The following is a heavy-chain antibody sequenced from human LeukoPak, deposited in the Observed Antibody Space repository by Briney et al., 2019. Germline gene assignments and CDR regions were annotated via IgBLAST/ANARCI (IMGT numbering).Heavy chain of an antibody. V-gene: IGHV3-23*01. J-gene: IGHJ4*02. CDR3: AKVPRVYLAAAPYYFDY. CDR1: GFTFSSYA. CDR2: ISGSGGST. D-gene: IGHD6-13*01. Sequence: PGGSLRLSCAASGFTFSSYAMSWVRQAPGKGLEWVSAISGSGGSTYYADSVKGRFTISRDNSKNTLYLQMNSLRAEDTAVYYCAKVPRVYLAAAPYYFDYWGQGTLVTVSS.